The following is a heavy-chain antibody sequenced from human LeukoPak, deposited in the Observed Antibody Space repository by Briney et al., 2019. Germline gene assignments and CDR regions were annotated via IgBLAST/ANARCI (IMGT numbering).Heavy chain of an antibody. CDR3: ATRDSERAAWGFDP. J-gene: IGHJ5*02. V-gene: IGHV3-23*01. Sequence: GGSLRLYCTSSGXTFSSYAVSWVRQAPGKGLEWASSISDSGANTYYADSVKGRFTISRDNSKNTVYLQMNSLRAEDTAVYYCATRDSERAAWGFDPWGQGTLVTVSS. D-gene: IGHD1-26*01. CDR2: ISDSGANT. CDR1: GXTFSSYA.